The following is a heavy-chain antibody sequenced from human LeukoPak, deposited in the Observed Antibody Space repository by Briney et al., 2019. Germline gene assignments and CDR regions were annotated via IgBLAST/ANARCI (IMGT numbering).Heavy chain of an antibody. CDR3: ARDRSDYKRGRDFDY. J-gene: IGHJ4*02. CDR1: GFTFSSYS. CDR2: ISSSSSYI. Sequence: GGSLRLSCAASGFTFSSYSMNWVRQAPGKGLEWVSSISSSSSYIYYADSVKGRFTISRDNAKNSLHLQMNSLRAEDTAVYYCARDRSDYKRGRDFDYWGQGTLVTVSS. D-gene: IGHD3-16*01. V-gene: IGHV3-21*01.